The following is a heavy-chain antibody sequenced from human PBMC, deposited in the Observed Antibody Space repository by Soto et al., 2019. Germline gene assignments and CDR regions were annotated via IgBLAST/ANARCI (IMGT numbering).Heavy chain of an antibody. V-gene: IGHV1-69*13. CDR3: ARGSPRSRYSGYYYGMDV. CDR2: IIPIFGTA. CDR1: GGTFSSYA. Sequence: SVKVPCKASGGTFSSYAISWVRQAPGQGLEWMGGIIPIFGTANYAQKFQGRVTITADESTSTAYMELSSLRSEDTAVYYCARGSPRSRYSGYYYGMDVWGQGTTVTVSS. D-gene: IGHD3-3*01. J-gene: IGHJ6*02.